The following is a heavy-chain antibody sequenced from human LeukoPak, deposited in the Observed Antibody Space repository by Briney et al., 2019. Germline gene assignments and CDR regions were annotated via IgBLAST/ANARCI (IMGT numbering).Heavy chain of an antibody. Sequence: PSETLSLTCTVSGGSISSYYWSWIRQPAGKGLEWIGRIYTSESTNYNPSLKNRVTMSVDTSKNQFSLKLSSVTAADTAVYYCARDRVAAAGRYYYYGMDVWGQGTTVTVSS. V-gene: IGHV4-4*07. CDR2: IYTSEST. CDR1: GGSISSYY. CDR3: ARDRVAAAGRYYYYGMDV. D-gene: IGHD6-13*01. J-gene: IGHJ6*02.